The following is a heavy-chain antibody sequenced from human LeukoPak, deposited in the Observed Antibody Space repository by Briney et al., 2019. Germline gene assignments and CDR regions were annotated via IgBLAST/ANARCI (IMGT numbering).Heavy chain of an antibody. J-gene: IGHJ5*02. CDR2: IIPIFGTA. D-gene: IGHD6-6*01. Sequence: SVKVSCKASGGTFSSYASSWVRQAPGQGREWMGRIIPIFGTANYAQKFQGRVTITTDGSTNPAYLGLSSLRSEDTAVYYCARDLRSSGQLVHADWFDPWGQGTLVTVSS. CDR3: ARDLRSSGQLVHADWFDP. CDR1: GGTFSSYA. V-gene: IGHV1-69*05.